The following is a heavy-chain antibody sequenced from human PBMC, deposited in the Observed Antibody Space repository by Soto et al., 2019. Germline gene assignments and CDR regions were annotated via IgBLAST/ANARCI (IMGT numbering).Heavy chain of an antibody. D-gene: IGHD2-15*01. Sequence: ASAKVSCKASGFTFTRYGRRWVRQAPGQGLEWMGWISADTGTRFYAQKFQGRVTMTTDMATTTAYMELGSLRSDDTGVYYCTRVSPDCSDGSCDPPNWGQGTLVTVSS. CDR3: TRVSPDCSDGSCDPPN. CDR1: GFTFTRYG. V-gene: IGHV1-18*01. J-gene: IGHJ4*02. CDR2: ISADTGTR.